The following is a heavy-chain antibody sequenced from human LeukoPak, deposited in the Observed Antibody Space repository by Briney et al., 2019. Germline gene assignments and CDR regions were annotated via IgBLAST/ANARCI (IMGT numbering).Heavy chain of an antibody. J-gene: IGHJ4*02. CDR2: INPSSGGT. V-gene: IGHV1-2*02. CDR1: GYTFTGYY. Sequence: ASVKVSCKASGYTFTGYYMHWVRQAPGQGLEWMGWINPSSGGTNYERKFQGRVTMTRDTSISTAYMELSRLRSDDTAVYYCARSDSSGCYWGQGTLVTVSS. D-gene: IGHD6-19*01. CDR3: ARSDSSGCY.